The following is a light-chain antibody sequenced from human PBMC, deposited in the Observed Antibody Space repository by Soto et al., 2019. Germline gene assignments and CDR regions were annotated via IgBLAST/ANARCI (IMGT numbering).Light chain of an antibody. CDR2: TAT. CDR3: QQSNTFVT. V-gene: IGKV1D-12*01. Sequence: DIQMTQSPSSVSASVGDRVTITCRASQDVSFWLAWYQQRPGQAPKLLVYTATTLQSGVPSRFSGSGSGTHFTLTINGLQPEDFATYYCQQSNTFVTFGGGTKVDI. J-gene: IGKJ4*01. CDR1: QDVSFW.